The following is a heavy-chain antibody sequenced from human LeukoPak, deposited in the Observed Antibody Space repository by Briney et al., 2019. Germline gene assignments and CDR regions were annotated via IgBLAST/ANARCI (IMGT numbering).Heavy chain of an antibody. CDR3: ARDPGDFYYYYGMDV. CDR1: GGSISSYY. D-gene: IGHD7-27*01. Sequence: PSETLSPTCTVSGGSISSYYWSWIRQPPGKGLGWIGYIYYSGTTNYNPSLKSRVTISVDTSKNQFSLKLSSVTAADTAVYYCARDPGDFYYYYGMDVWGQGTTVTVSS. V-gene: IGHV4-59*01. J-gene: IGHJ6*02. CDR2: IYYSGTT.